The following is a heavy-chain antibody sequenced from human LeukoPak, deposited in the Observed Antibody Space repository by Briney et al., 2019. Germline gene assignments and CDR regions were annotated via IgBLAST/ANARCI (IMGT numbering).Heavy chain of an antibody. Sequence: GGSLRLSCAASGFTFSSYSMNWVRQAPGKGLEWVSSISSSSSYIYYADSVKGRFTISRDNAKNSLYLRMNSLRAEDTAVYYCARVGYSSSWKNKLLDCWGQGTLVTVSS. V-gene: IGHV3-21*01. CDR2: ISSSSSYI. CDR3: ARVGYSSSWKNKLLDC. CDR1: GFTFSSYS. J-gene: IGHJ4*02. D-gene: IGHD6-13*01.